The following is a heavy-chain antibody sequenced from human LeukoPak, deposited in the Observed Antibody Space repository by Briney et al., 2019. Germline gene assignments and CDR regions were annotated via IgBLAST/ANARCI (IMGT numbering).Heavy chain of an antibody. Sequence: SGGSLRLSCAASGFTFSSYSMNWVRQAPGKGLEWVSSISSSSSYIYYADSVRGRFTIARDTSKNMVYLQMNSLTAEDTAIYYCARRTGAAPGEFFLHWGQGTLVTVSS. CDR3: ARRTGAAPGEFFLH. V-gene: IGHV3-21*04. CDR2: ISSSSSYI. J-gene: IGHJ1*01. D-gene: IGHD6-19*01. CDR1: GFTFSSYS.